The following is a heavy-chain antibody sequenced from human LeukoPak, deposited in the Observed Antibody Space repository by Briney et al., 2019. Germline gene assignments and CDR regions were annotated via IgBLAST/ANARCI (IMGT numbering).Heavy chain of an antibody. CDR3: ARGRSTVPAAISY. J-gene: IGHJ4*02. CDR1: GFTFGSYW. V-gene: IGHV3-33*08. D-gene: IGHD2-2*01. CDR2: IWYDGSNT. Sequence: GGSLRLSCAASGFTFGSYWMTWVRQAPGKGLEWVAVIWYDGSNTYYADSVKGRFTISRDNSKNTLYLQMNSLRAEDTAVYYCARGRSTVPAAISYWGQGTLVTVSS.